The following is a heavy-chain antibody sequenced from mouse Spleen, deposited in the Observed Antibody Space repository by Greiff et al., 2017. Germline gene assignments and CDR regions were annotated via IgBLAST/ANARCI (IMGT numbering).Heavy chain of an antibody. D-gene: IGHD1-1*01. Sequence: VKLMESGPGLVAPSQSLSITCTVSGFSLTSYGVHWVRQPPGKGLEWLVVIWSDGSTTYNSALKSRLSISKDNSKSQVFLKMNSLQTDDTAMYYCARNYGNYWYFDVWGAGTTVTVSS. CDR3: ARNYGNYWYFDV. CDR1: GFSLTSYG. V-gene: IGHV2-6*02. J-gene: IGHJ1*01. CDR2: IWSDGST.